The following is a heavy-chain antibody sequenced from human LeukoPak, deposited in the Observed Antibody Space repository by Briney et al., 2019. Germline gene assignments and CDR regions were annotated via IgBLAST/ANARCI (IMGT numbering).Heavy chain of an antibody. CDR1: GYTFTSYY. CDR3: ARDSYYDFWSGYYGLDY. V-gene: IGHV1-46*01. CDR2: INPSGGST. D-gene: IGHD3-3*01. J-gene: IGHJ4*02. Sequence: EASVKVSCKASGYTFTSYYMHWVRQAPGQGLEWMGIINPSGGSTSYAQKFQGRVTTTRDMSTSTVYMELSSLRSEDTAVYYCARDSYYDFWSGYYGLDYWGQGTLVTVSS.